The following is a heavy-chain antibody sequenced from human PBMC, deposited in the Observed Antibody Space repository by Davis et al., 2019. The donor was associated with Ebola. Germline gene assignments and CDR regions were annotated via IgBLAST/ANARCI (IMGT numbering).Heavy chain of an antibody. D-gene: IGHD3-10*01. Sequence: AASVKVSCKAFGYTFTSYSIHWVRQAPGQGLEWMGIVNPSGGSTTYAQKFQGRVTMTKDTSTSTVYMELSSLRSEDTAVYYCASGTYYGSGSYIDYWGQGTLVTVSS. CDR3: ASGTYYGSGSYIDY. CDR2: VNPSGGST. CDR1: GYTFTSYS. J-gene: IGHJ4*02. V-gene: IGHV1-46*01.